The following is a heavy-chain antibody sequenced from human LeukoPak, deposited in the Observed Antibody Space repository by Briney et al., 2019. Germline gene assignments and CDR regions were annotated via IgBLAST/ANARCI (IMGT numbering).Heavy chain of an antibody. D-gene: IGHD4-23*01. J-gene: IGHJ4*02. CDR2: IYNDGST. Sequence: GGSLRLSCAVSGFSVSSKYMSWVRQAPGKGPEWVSVIYNDGSTYYADSVKGRFTISRDNSKNTLLLQMNSLRAEDTAVYYCARSGGVITVAPFDCWGQGSLVTVSS. V-gene: IGHV3-53*01. CDR1: GFSVSSKY. CDR3: ARSGGVITVAPFDC.